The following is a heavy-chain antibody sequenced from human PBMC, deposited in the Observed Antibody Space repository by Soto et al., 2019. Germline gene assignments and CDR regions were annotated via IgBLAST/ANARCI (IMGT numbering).Heavy chain of an antibody. CDR1: GGSISSGDYY. J-gene: IGHJ6*02. D-gene: IGHD6-19*01. Sequence: QVHLQESGPGLVKPSQTLSLTCTVSGGSISSGDYYWSWIRQPPGKGLEWIGYSYYSGNTYYNPSLERRVTISVDMSKNQFSLNLKSVSAPDTAVYFCDRGKGSEGGMDVWGRGTTVTVSS. V-gene: IGHV4-30-4*01. CDR3: DRGKGSEGGMDV. CDR2: SYYSGNT.